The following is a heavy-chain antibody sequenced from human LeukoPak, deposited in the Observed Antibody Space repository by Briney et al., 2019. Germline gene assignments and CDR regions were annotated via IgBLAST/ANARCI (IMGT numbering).Heavy chain of an antibody. V-gene: IGHV3-48*03. CDR1: GFTFSSCE. CDR3: ARDRAPVVVVAPGYYYYGMDV. CDR2: ISSSGNTI. J-gene: IGHJ6*02. Sequence: PGGSLRLSCAASGFTFSSCEMNWVRQAPGKGLEWVSYISSSGNTIYYADSVKGRFTISRDNAKNSLYLQMNSLRAEDTAVYYCARDRAPVVVVAPGYYYYGMDVWGQGTTVTVSS. D-gene: IGHD2-15*01.